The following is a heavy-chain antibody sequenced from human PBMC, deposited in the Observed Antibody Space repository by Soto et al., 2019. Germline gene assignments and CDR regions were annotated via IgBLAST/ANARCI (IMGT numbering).Heavy chain of an antibody. V-gene: IGHV1-18*01. Sequence: GASVKVSCKAAGYTFTSYGISWERQAPGQGLEWMGWISAYNGNTNYAQKLQGRVTMTTDTSTSTAYMELRSLRSDDTAVFYCGIGIEAAAGDEAFDIWGKGTMVPVSS. D-gene: IGHD6-13*01. CDR2: ISAYNGNT. CDR1: GYTFTSYG. J-gene: IGHJ3*02. CDR3: GIGIEAAAGDEAFDI.